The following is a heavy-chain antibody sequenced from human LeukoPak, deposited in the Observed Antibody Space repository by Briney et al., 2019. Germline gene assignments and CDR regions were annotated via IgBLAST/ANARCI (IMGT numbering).Heavy chain of an antibody. CDR3: ATLGRRDYYGSRRYYNAFYFDY. J-gene: IGHJ4*02. D-gene: IGHD3-10*01. CDR1: GGSITSSNW. V-gene: IGHV4-4*02. Sequence: SGTLSLTCAVSGGSITSSNWWSWVRQPPGKGLEWIGEIYHSGSTNYNPSLKSRVTISVDKSKNQFSLKLSSVTAADTAVYYCATLGRRDYYGSRRYYNAFYFDYWGQGTLVTVSS. CDR2: IYHSGST.